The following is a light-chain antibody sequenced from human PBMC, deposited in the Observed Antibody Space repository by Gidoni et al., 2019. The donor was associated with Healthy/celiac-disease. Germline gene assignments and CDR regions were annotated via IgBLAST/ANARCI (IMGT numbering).Light chain of an antibody. CDR3: QQRSNWPWT. CDR1: QSVSSC. Sequence: EIVLTQSPATLSLPPGERATLSCRASQSVSSCLAWYQQKPGQAPRLLIYDASSGSGTDFTLTISSLEPEDFAVYYCQQRSNWPWTFGQGTKVEIK. V-gene: IGKV3-11*01. CDR2: DAS. J-gene: IGKJ1*01.